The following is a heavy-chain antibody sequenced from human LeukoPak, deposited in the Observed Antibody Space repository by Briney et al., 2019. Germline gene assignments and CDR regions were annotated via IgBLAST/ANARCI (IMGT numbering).Heavy chain of an antibody. CDR3: ARVTPGGGID. CDR2: IHSNGSTT. Sequence: GGSLRLSCAASGFTFSGYTMNWVRQAPGKGLVWVSSIHSNGSTTNYADSVKGRFTISRDNAKNTLYLQMNSLRAEDTAVYYCARVTPGGGIDWGRGTLVTVSS. CDR1: GFTFSGYT. V-gene: IGHV3-74*01. D-gene: IGHD3-16*02. J-gene: IGHJ4*02.